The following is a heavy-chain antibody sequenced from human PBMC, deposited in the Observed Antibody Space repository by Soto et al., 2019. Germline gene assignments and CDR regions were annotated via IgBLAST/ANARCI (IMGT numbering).Heavy chain of an antibody. CDR2: IYYSGST. D-gene: IGHD6-19*01. J-gene: IGHJ4*02. Sequence: TSETLSLTCTVSGGSISSYYWSWIRQPPGKGLEWIGYIYYSGSTNYNPSLKSRVTISVDTSKNQFSLKLSSVTAADTAVYYCARQIAVAGTSSFDYWGQGTLVTVSS. CDR1: GGSISSYY. CDR3: ARQIAVAGTSSFDY. V-gene: IGHV4-59*08.